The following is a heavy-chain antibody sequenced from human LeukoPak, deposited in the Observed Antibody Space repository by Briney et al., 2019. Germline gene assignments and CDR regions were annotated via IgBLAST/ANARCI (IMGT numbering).Heavy chain of an antibody. Sequence: GGSLRLSCAASGFTFSSYAMSWVRQAPGKGLEWVGRITSNTDGGTTDYAAPVKGRFTISRDDSKNTLYLQMNSLKTEDTAVYYCTTVRIVVVPAAIPGNYWGQGTLVTVSS. J-gene: IGHJ4*02. CDR3: TTVRIVVVPAAIPGNY. CDR1: GFTFSSYA. V-gene: IGHV3-15*01. CDR2: ITSNTDGGTT. D-gene: IGHD2-2*02.